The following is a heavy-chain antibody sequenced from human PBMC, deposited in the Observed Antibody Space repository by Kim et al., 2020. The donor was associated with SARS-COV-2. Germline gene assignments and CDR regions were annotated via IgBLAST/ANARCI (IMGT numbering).Heavy chain of an antibody. J-gene: IGHJ4*02. D-gene: IGHD3-9*01. Sequence: DSVKGRFTISRDNSKNSLYLQMNSLRTEDTALYYCAKAANYDILTGDFDYWGQGTLVTVSS. V-gene: IGHV3-43*01. CDR3: AKAANYDILTGDFDY.